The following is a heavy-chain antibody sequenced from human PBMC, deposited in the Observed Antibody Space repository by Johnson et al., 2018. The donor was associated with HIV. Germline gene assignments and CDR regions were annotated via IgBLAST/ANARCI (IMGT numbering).Heavy chain of an antibody. Sequence: VQLVESGGGVVQPGRSLRLSCAASGFTFSSYAMHWVRQAPGKGLEWVAVISYDGSHQFYADSVKGRFTISRDSSKNTLYLQMNSLRAEDTAVYYCARGGIAALAEDAFDIWGQGTMVTVSS. CDR2: ISYDGSHQ. J-gene: IGHJ3*02. D-gene: IGHD6-6*01. V-gene: IGHV3-30*04. CDR3: ARGGIAALAEDAFDI. CDR1: GFTFSSYA.